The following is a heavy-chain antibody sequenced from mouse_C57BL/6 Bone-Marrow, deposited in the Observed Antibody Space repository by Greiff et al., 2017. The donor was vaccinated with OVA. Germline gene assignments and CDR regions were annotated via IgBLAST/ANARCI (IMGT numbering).Heavy chain of an antibody. D-gene: IGHD1-3*01. V-gene: IGHV1-82*01. J-gene: IGHJ2*01. CDR2: IYAGDGAT. CDR1: GYAFSSSG. Sequence: QVQLKESGPELVKPGASVKISCKASGYAFSSSGMNWVKQRPGKGLEWIGRIYAGDGATNYNGKFKGKATLTANKSSSTAYMQLSSLTSEDYAVYFGARIYSYDFDYWGQGTTLTVSS. CDR3: ARIYSYDFDY.